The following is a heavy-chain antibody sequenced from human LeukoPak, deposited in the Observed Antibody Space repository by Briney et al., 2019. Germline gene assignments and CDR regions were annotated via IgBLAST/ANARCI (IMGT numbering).Heavy chain of an antibody. Sequence: ASVKVSCKASGYTFTGYYMHRVRQAPGQGLEWMGWINPNNGDTNYAQKFQGRVTMTRDTSISTAYMELSRLRYDDTAVYYCARAALYYDSCGYFDLWGQGTLVTVSS. V-gene: IGHV1-2*02. J-gene: IGHJ4*02. CDR3: ARAALYYDSCGYFDL. CDR2: INPNNGDT. CDR1: GYTFTGYY. D-gene: IGHD3-22*01.